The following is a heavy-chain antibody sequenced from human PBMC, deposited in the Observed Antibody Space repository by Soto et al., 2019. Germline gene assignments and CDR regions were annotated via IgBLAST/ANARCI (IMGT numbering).Heavy chain of an antibody. CDR1: GFTFSNYA. CDR3: ARDRRTYDSSGLEY. Sequence: LRLSCVDSGFTFSNYAMSWVRQAPGKGLEWVSAISGSGDKAWYVDSVKGRFTISRDNSRNTLYLQLNSLRAEDTAVYYCARDRRTYDSSGLEYWGQGTLVTVSS. J-gene: IGHJ1*01. D-gene: IGHD3-22*01. CDR2: ISGSGDKA. V-gene: IGHV3-23*01.